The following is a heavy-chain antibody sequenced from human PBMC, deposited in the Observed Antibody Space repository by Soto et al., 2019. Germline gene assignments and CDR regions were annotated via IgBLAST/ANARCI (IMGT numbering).Heavy chain of an antibody. D-gene: IGHD3-22*01. Sequence: QVQLQESGPGLVKPSETLSLSCTVSGGSISSYYWSWIRQPPGKGLEWIGYIYYSGSTNYNPSLKSRVTRSVDTSKNQFSLKLSSVTAADTAVYSCAGRASRYYYDSSGYFDYWGQGTLVTVSS. CDR1: GGSISSYY. CDR3: AGRASRYYYDSSGYFDY. CDR2: IYYSGST. V-gene: IGHV4-59*01. J-gene: IGHJ4*02.